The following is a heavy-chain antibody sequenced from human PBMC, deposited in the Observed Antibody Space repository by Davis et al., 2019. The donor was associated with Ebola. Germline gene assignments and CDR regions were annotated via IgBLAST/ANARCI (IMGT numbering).Heavy chain of an antibody. D-gene: IGHD1-26*01. CDR2: IKSKTDGGTT. Sequence: PGGSLRLSCAASGFIASNAWMNWVRQAPGKGLEWVGRIKSKTDGGTTDYAAPVKGRFTISRDDSKNTLYLQMNSLKTEDTAVYYCTTDGGVGATSFYFDYWGQGTLVTVSS. CDR1: GFIASNAW. J-gene: IGHJ4*02. V-gene: IGHV3-15*01. CDR3: TTDGGVGATSFYFDY.